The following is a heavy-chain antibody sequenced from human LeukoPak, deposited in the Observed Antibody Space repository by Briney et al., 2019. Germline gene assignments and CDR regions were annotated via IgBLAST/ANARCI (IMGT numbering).Heavy chain of an antibody. CDR2: VHHSGST. D-gene: IGHD6-19*01. CDR1: GASIRSSSYY. V-gene: IGHV4-39*01. CDR3: ARRSTVAGRGRFGP. J-gene: IGHJ5*02. Sequence: PSETLSRTCIVSGASIRSSSYYWGWIRQSPGKRLEWIASVHHSGSTYDNPSLKSRVTISVDTSKNQFSLKLTSVSAADTAVYYYARRSTVAGRGRFGPWRQGTLVTVSS.